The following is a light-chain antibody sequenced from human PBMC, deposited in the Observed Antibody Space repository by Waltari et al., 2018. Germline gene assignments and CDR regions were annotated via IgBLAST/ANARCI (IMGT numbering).Light chain of an antibody. J-gene: IGLJ3*02. CDR2: KDS. CDR3: QSGDSSGVGV. V-gene: IGLV3-25*03. Sequence: SYELTQPPSVSVSPGQTARITCSGDALPKQYAHWYQQKPGQVPVLVISKDSERPSGSPDRFSGSSSGTTFTLTISGVQAEDEADYYCQSGDSSGVGVFGGGTKLTVL. CDR1: ALPKQY.